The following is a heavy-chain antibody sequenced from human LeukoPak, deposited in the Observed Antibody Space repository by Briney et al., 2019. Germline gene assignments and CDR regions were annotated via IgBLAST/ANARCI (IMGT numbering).Heavy chain of an antibody. D-gene: IGHD2-15*01. V-gene: IGHV1-46*01. Sequence: ASVKVSCKASGYTFTSYYMRWVRQAPGQELEWMGIINPSGGSTSYAQKFQGRVTMTRDTSTSTVYMELSSLRSEDTAVYYCAGRHCSGGGCYFAGADPFDYWGQGTLVTVSS. CDR2: INPSGGST. CDR1: GYTFTSYY. CDR3: AGRHCSGGGCYFAGADPFDY. J-gene: IGHJ4*02.